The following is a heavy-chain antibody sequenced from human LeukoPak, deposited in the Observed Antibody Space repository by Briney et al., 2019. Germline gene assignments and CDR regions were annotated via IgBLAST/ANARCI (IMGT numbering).Heavy chain of an antibody. J-gene: IGHJ4*02. CDR3: ATAVGPYDY. CDR1: GYTFSTYD. CDR2: IWYDGSIK. Sequence: GGSLRLSCAASGYTFSTYDMHWVRQTPGKGLEWVAVIWYDGSIKYYADSVKGRFTISRDNSRDTLYLQMNSLRVEDKGEYFRATAVGPYDYWGQGTLVTVSS. V-gene: IGHV3-33*01. D-gene: IGHD3-10*01.